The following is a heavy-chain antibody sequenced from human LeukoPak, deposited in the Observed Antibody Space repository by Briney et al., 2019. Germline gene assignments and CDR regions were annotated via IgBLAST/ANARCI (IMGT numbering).Heavy chain of an antibody. Sequence: ASVKVSCKVSGYTLSELSMHWVRQAPGKGLEWMGGFDPEDGETIYAQKFQGRVTMTEDTSTDTAYMELSSLRSEDTAVYYCATSRGYCSRTSCSGVFDYWGQGTLVTVSS. D-gene: IGHD2-2*01. J-gene: IGHJ4*02. V-gene: IGHV1-24*01. CDR1: GYTLSELS. CDR2: FDPEDGET. CDR3: ATSRGYCSRTSCSGVFDY.